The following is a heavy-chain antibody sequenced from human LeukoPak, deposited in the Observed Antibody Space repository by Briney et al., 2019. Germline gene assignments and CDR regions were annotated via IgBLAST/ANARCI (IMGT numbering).Heavy chain of an antibody. CDR2: IYYSGST. Sequence: SETLSLTCTVSGGSISSYYWSWIRQPPGKGLEWIGYIYYSGSTNYNPSLKSRVTISVDTSKNQFSLKLSSVTAADTAVYYCARATLPRGYYYYGMDVWGQGTTVTVSS. J-gene: IGHJ6*02. D-gene: IGHD2-15*01. V-gene: IGHV4-59*01. CDR3: ARATLPRGYYYYGMDV. CDR1: GGSISSYY.